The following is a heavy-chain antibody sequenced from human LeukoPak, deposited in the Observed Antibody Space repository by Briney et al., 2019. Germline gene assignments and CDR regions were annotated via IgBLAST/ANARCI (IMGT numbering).Heavy chain of an antibody. CDR3: AREGSARPYYGMDV. Sequence: GGSLRLSCAASGFTFSSYAMSWVRQAPGKGLEWVSAISGSGGSTYYEDSVKGRFTISRDNVKNTVHLQMNSLRAEDTAVYYCAREGSARPYYGMDVWGQGTTVTVSS. CDR1: GFTFSSYA. CDR2: ISGSGGST. J-gene: IGHJ6*02. V-gene: IGHV3-23*01.